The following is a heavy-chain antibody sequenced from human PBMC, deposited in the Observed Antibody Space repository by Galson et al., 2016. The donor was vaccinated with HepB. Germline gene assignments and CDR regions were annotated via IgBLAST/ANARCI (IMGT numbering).Heavy chain of an antibody. CDR3: ARQYRGGPSDY. V-gene: IGHV4-4*02. Sequence: SETLSLTCAVPGGSISSSDWWTWVRQPPGQGLEWIGQIFHSGRVNYTPSLASRVTISVDTSNNHFSLRLTSVTAADTALYYCARQYRGGPSDYWGQGTLVTVSS. CDR1: GGSISSSDW. D-gene: IGHD5-12*01. J-gene: IGHJ4*02. CDR2: IFHSGRV.